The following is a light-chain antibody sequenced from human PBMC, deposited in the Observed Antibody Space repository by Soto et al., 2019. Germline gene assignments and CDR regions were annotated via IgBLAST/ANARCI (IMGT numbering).Light chain of an antibody. V-gene: IGLV2-8*01. J-gene: IGLJ1*01. Sequence: QSVLTQPPSASGSPGQSVTISCTGTSSDFGGYNYVSWYQQHPGKAPKLMIYEVSKRPSGVPDRFSGSKSGNTASLTVSGLQAEDEADYYCSSYAGSNAYVFGTGTKLTVL. CDR3: SSYAGSNAYV. CDR2: EVS. CDR1: SSDFGGYNY.